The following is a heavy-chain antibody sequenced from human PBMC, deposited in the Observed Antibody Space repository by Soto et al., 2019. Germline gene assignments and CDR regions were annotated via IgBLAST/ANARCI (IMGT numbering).Heavy chain of an antibody. Sequence: EVQLVGSGGGLVQPGGSLRLSCAASGFTFSSYWMHWVRQAPGTGLVWVSRVNPDGSDTSYADSVKGRFTISRDNAKNTLYLQMNSLRAEDTAVYYCARVAVGSYYFDYWGQGTLLTVSS. CDR3: ARVAVGSYYFDY. J-gene: IGHJ4*02. V-gene: IGHV3-74*01. CDR2: VNPDGSDT. CDR1: GFTFSSYW. D-gene: IGHD6-13*01.